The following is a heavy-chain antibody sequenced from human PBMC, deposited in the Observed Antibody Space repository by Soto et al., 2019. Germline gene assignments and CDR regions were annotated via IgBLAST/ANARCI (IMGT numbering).Heavy chain of an antibody. CDR2: MYYSGRT. Sequence: SETLSLTCTVSGGSISSSSYYWGWIRQPPGKGLEWIGSMYYSGRTYYNPSLKSRVTISVDTSKNQFSLKLSSVTAADTAVYYCAIHGPPYSSSSYYGMDVWGQGTTVTVS. J-gene: IGHJ6*02. V-gene: IGHV4-39*01. CDR3: AIHGPPYSSSSYYGMDV. D-gene: IGHD6-13*01. CDR1: GGSISSSSYY.